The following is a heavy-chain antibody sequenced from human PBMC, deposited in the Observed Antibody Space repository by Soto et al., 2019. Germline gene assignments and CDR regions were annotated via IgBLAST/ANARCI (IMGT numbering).Heavy chain of an antibody. J-gene: IGHJ6*02. CDR3: ARLGNYYGMDV. CDR2: MEPSDSYT. CDR1: GYSLTSYW. V-gene: IGHV5-10-1*01. Sequence: ESLKMSCNGSGYSLTSYWISWVRQMPGKGLEWMVGMEPSDSYTNYSPAFPGHVPISDDKSLSTAYVQWSSLKDSDTVMYYCARLGNYYGMDVWGQGTTVTVSS.